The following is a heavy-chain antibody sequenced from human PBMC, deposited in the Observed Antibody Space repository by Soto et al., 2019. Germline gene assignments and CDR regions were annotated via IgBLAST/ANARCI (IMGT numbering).Heavy chain of an antibody. D-gene: IGHD4-4*01. Sequence: VGSLRLSCAAYGFTFSSSGMHWVRQAPGKGLEWVAVIWYDGSNKYYADSVKGRFTISRDNSKNTMYMQLNSLRAEDTAVYFCSTDTEMAGYGRDVWGQGTTVTVSS. V-gene: IGHV3-33*01. CDR3: STDTEMAGYGRDV. CDR2: IWYDGSNK. CDR1: GFTFSSSG. J-gene: IGHJ6*02.